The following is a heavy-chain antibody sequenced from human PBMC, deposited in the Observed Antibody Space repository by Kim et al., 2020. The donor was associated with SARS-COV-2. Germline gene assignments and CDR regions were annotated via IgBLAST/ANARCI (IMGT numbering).Heavy chain of an antibody. D-gene: IGHD3-22*01. CDR1: GFTFSSYG. Sequence: GGSLRLSCAASGFTFSSYGMHWVRQAPGKGLEWVAVIWYDGSNKYYADSVKGRFTISRDNSKNTLYLQMNSLRAEDTALYYCARDLPYSPFYDSSGYYSMWGQGTLVTVSS. V-gene: IGHV3-33*01. J-gene: IGHJ4*02. CDR2: IWYDGSNK. CDR3: ARDLPYSPFYDSSGYYSM.